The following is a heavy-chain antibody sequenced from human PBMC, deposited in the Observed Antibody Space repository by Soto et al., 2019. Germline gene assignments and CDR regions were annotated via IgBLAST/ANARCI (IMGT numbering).Heavy chain of an antibody. D-gene: IGHD6-6*01. J-gene: IGHJ3*01. CDR1: GFAFSSHP. CDR3: ARRAFGSSRSFDL. V-gene: IGHV3-23*01. CDR2: ISDGGDLT. Sequence: VQLLESGGDLVHPGGSLRLSCAASGFAFSSHPMSWVRQAPERGLEWVSGISDGGDLTYNADSVKGRFTISRDNSKNILFLQMNSLRAEDTALYYCARRAFGSSRSFDLWGQGPMVTVSS.